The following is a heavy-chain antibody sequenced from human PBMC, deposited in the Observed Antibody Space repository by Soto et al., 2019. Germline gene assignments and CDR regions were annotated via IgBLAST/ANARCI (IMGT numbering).Heavy chain of an antibody. CDR1: GFTFSNYG. CDR3: ARAFQAFHWHFDP. J-gene: IGHJ2*01. CDR2: IWYDGSSQ. Sequence: QVQLVEAGGGVVQPWRSLRLSCAASGFTFSNYGMHWVRQAPGKGLEWVAAIWYDGSSQYYADSVKGRFTISRDNSKNTLDLQMNILRAEATAVYYCARAFQAFHWHFDPWGRGTLVTVSS. V-gene: IGHV3-33*03.